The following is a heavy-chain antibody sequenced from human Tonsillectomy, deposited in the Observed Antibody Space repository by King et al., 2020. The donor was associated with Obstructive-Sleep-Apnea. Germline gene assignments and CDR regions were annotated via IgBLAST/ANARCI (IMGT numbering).Heavy chain of an antibody. CDR3: ARDRWVNYRFRAQYYFDY. V-gene: IGHV3-30-3*01. CDR1: GFTFSSYA. D-gene: IGHD3-10*01. CDR2: ISYDGSTK. Sequence: VQLVESGGGVVQPGRSLRLSCAASGFTFSSYAMHWVRQAPGKGLEWVSVISYDGSTKYYSDSVKGRFTISRDNSKNTLYLQMNSLRAEDTAVYYCARDRWVNYRFRAQYYFDYWGQGTLVTVSS. J-gene: IGHJ4*02.